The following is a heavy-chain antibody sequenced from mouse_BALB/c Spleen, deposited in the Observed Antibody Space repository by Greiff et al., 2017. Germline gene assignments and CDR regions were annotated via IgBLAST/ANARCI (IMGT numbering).Heavy chain of an antibody. CDR3: TRGGLWVDY. V-gene: IGHV1S81*02. D-gene: IGHD1-1*02. Sequence: QVQLKQSGAELVKPGASVKLSCKASGYTFTSYYMYWVKQRPGQGLEWIGEINPSNGGTNFNEKFKSKATLTVDKSSSTAYMQLSSLTSEDSAVYYCTRGGLWVDYWGQGTSVTVSS. CDR2: INPSNGGT. CDR1: GYTFTSYY. J-gene: IGHJ4*01.